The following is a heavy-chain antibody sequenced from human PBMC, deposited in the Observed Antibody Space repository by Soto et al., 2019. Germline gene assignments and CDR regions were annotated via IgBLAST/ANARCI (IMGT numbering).Heavy chain of an antibody. Sequence: EGSLRLSCAASGFTFSSYAMHWVRQAPGKGLEWVAVISYDGSNKYYADSVKGRFTISRDNSKNTLYLQMNSLRAEDTAVYYCARAHDGDYALYYYYGMDVWGQGTTVTSP. V-gene: IGHV3-30-3*01. CDR2: ISYDGSNK. CDR1: GFTFSSYA. J-gene: IGHJ6*02. D-gene: IGHD4-17*01. CDR3: ARAHDGDYALYYYYGMDV.